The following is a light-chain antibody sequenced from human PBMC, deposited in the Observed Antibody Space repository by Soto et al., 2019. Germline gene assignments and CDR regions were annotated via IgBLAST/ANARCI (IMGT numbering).Light chain of an antibody. CDR1: QGCSTS. CDR3: QQYSKYPWT. Sequence: DIQMTQSPSTLSASVEDRVTISCRASQGCSTSLAWYQQKPGKAPKLLIYEASSLQSGVLSRFSVSGFGTEFTLTILGLQPDDFATYDSQQYSKYPWTFGKGTKVEIK. V-gene: IGKV1-5*01. J-gene: IGKJ1*01. CDR2: EAS.